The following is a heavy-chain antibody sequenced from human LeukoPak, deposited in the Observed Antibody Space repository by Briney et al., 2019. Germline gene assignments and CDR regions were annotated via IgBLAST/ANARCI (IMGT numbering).Heavy chain of an antibody. CDR2: INMDGSST. Sequence: GGSLRLSCTASGFTFSTYWMHWVRQAPGKGLVWVSRINMDGSSTSYADSVKGRFTISRDNAKNTLYLQMNSLRAEDTAVYYCARDLAAAASSGWFDPWGQGTLVTVSS. V-gene: IGHV3-74*01. J-gene: IGHJ5*02. CDR3: ARDLAAAASSGWFDP. D-gene: IGHD6-13*01. CDR1: GFTFSTYW.